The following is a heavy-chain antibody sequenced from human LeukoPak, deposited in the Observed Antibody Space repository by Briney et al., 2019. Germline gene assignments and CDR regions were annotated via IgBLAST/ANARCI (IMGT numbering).Heavy chain of an antibody. D-gene: IGHD6-19*01. Sequence: SETLSLNCAVYGWSFRGYYWSWIHQPPGTGLEWIGEINHSGSTNYNPSLKSRVTISVDTSKNQFSLKLSSVTAADTAVYYCARRVRAVAADYWGQGTLVTVSS. J-gene: IGHJ4*02. V-gene: IGHV4-34*01. CDR1: GWSFRGYY. CDR3: ARRVRAVAADY. CDR2: INHSGST.